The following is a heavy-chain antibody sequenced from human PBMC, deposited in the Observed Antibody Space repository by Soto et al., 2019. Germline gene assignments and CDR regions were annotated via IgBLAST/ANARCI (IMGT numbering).Heavy chain of an antibody. D-gene: IGHD3-16*01. J-gene: IGHJ4*02. CDR3: AKDRSWGVTPAYAKS. CDR2: ISGSGGST. V-gene: IGHV3-23*01. CDR1: GFTFSSYA. Sequence: GGSLRLSCAASGFTFSSYAMSWVRQAPGKGLEWVSAISGSGGSTYYADSVKGRFTISRDNSKNTLYLQMNSLRAEDTAVYYCAKDRSWGVTPAYAKSWGQGTLVTVSS.